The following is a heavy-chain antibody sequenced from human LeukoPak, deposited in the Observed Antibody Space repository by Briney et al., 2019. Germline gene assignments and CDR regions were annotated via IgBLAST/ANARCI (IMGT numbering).Heavy chain of an antibody. D-gene: IGHD3-22*01. J-gene: IGHJ4*01. V-gene: IGHV3-23*01. CDR2: ISGSGGST. CDR3: ARHYYYDSSGYQYYFDY. Sequence: GGSHRVSCAASGFTFSSYAMSWVRQAPGKGLEWVSAISGSGGSTYYADSVKGRFTISRDNSKNTLYLQMNSLRAEDTAVYYCARHYYYDSSGYQYYFDYWGHDTLATVSS. CDR1: GFTFSSYA.